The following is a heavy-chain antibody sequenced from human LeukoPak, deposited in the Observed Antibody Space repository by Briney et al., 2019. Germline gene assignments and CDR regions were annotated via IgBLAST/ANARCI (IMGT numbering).Heavy chain of an antibody. CDR3: ARSYGTYYFYMDV. J-gene: IGHJ6*03. CDR1: GGSISSSNW. CDR2: IYHSGST. D-gene: IGHD4-17*01. Sequence: SETLSLTCAVSGGSISSSNWWSWVRQPPGKGLEWIGEIYHSGSTNYNPSLKSRVTISVDKSKNQFSLKLSPVTAADTAVYYCARSYGTYYFYMDVWGKGTTVTVSS. V-gene: IGHV4-4*02.